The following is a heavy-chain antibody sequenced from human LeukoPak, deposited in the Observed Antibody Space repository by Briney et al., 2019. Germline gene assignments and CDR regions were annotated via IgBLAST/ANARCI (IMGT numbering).Heavy chain of an antibody. D-gene: IGHD3-3*01. CDR3: AKFLPDYDFWSGYLDY. CDR1: GFTFSSYW. V-gene: IGHV3-7*03. CDR2: IKQDGSEK. Sequence: GGSLRLSCAASGFTFSSYWMSWVRQAPGKGLEWVANIKQDGSEKYYVDSVKGRFTTSRDNAKNSLYLQMNSLRAEDTAVYYCAKFLPDYDFWSGYLDYWGQGTLVTVSS. J-gene: IGHJ4*02.